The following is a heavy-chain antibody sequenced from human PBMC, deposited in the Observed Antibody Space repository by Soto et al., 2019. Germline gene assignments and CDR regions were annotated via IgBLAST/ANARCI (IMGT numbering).Heavy chain of an antibody. CDR2: ISSSSSYI. CDR1: GFTFSSYS. CDR3: AREAGRYFDWLPRPNYYYYYYMDV. V-gene: IGHV3-21*01. D-gene: IGHD3-9*01. J-gene: IGHJ6*03. Sequence: GGSLRLSCAASGFTFSSYSMNWVRQAPGKGLEWVSSISSSSSYIYYADSVKGRFTISRDNAKNSLYLQMNSLRAEDTAVYYCAREAGRYFDWLPRPNYYYYYYMDVWGKGTTVTVSS.